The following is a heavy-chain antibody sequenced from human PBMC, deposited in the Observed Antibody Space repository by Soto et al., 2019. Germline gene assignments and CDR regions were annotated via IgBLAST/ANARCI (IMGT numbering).Heavy chain of an antibody. CDR1: GGSISSSSYY. Sequence: QLQLQESGPGLVTPSETLSLTCTVSGGSISSSSYYWGWIRQPPGQGLEWIGSIYYSGSTYYNPSLKSRVSISVDTSKIHVSLTRSSVTAADTGVYYWARLDYGETPSCGQVTMVTVSS. CDR2: IYYSGST. CDR3: ARLDYGETPS. V-gene: IGHV4-39*01. J-gene: IGHJ3*01. D-gene: IGHD4-17*01.